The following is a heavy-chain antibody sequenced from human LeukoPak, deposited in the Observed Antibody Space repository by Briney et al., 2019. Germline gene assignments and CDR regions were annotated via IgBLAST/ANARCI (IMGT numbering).Heavy chain of an antibody. CDR1: GGSFSGYY. D-gene: IGHD3-3*01. V-gene: IGHV4-34*01. Sequence: KSSETLSLTCAVYGGSFSGYYWSWIRQPPGKGLEWIGEINHSGSTNYNPSLKSRVTISVDTSKNQFSLKLSSVTAADTAVYYCARGLSLRYYDFWSGYDSTQSYYFDYWGQGTLVTVSS. CDR3: ARGLSLRYYDFWSGYDSTQSYYFDY. J-gene: IGHJ4*02. CDR2: INHSGST.